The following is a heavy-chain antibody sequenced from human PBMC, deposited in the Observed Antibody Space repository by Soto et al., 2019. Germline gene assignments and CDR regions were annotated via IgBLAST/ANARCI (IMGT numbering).Heavy chain of an antibody. J-gene: IGHJ4*02. CDR2: IIPIFGTA. V-gene: IGHV1-69*06. CDR1: GGTFSSYA. D-gene: IGHD4-17*01. Sequence: ASVKVSCKASGGTFSSYAISWVRQAPGQGLEWMGGIIPIFGTANYAQKFQGRVTITADKSTSTAYMELSSLRSEDTAVYYCARASTVTSYGEFDYWGQGTLVTVSS. CDR3: ARASTVTSYGEFDY.